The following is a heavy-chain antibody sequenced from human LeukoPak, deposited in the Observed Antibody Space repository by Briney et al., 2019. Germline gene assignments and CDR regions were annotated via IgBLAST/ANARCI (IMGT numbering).Heavy chain of an antibody. V-gene: IGHV4-39*02. D-gene: IGHD1-26*01. Sequence: SETLSLTCTVSGGSISSSSCHWGWIRQSPGEGLEWIGNIYYGGSTYYNPSLQSRVTISVDTSKNQFSLKLGSVTAADTAVYYCARDRIVGVERPVDVWGQGTTVTVSS. CDR3: ARDRIVGVERPVDV. CDR1: GGSISSSSCH. CDR2: IYYGGST. J-gene: IGHJ6*02.